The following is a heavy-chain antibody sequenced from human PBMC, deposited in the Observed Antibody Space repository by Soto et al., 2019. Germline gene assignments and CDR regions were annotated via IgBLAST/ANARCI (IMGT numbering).Heavy chain of an antibody. CDR2: IYWNDDK. Sequence: QITLEESGPSLVKPTQTLTLTCTFSEFSLKNSGVGVAWIRQPPGKALEWLALIYWNDDKRYSPTLKNRININKDTSKNPVVLTMTNMDTVDTGTYYCAHRRGIAAIATFDYWGQGMLVTVSS. V-gene: IGHV2-5*01. J-gene: IGHJ4*02. CDR1: EFSLKNSGVG. D-gene: IGHD6-13*01. CDR3: AHRRGIAAIATFDY.